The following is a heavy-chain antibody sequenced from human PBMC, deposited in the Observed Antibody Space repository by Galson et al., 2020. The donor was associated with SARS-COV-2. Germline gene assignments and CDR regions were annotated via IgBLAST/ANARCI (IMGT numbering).Heavy chain of an antibody. D-gene: IGHD6-19*01. CDR2: IYYDGNT. Sequence: SQTLSLTCTVSGGSISSGLYYWGWIRQPPGKGLEWIGIIYYDGNTYYNPSLKSRVTISVDTSKNQFSLKLTSVTAADTAVYYCARDRAVTDSWNYFDNWGQGTLVTVSS. CDR1: GGSISSGLYY. J-gene: IGHJ4*02. CDR3: ARDRAVTDSWNYFDN. V-gene: IGHV4-39*07.